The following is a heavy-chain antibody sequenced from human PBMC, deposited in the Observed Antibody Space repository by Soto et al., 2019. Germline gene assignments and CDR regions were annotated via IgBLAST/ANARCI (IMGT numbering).Heavy chain of an antibody. Sequence: EVQLVESGGGLVQPGGSLRLSCAASGFTFSSYSMNWVRQAPGKGLEWVSYISSSSSTIYYADSVKGGFTISRDNAKNSLYLQMNGLRAEDTAVYYCARVLLWFGEFLDYWGQGTLVTVSS. V-gene: IGHV3-48*01. D-gene: IGHD3-10*01. CDR2: ISSSSSTI. CDR3: ARVLLWFGEFLDY. CDR1: GFTFSSYS. J-gene: IGHJ4*02.